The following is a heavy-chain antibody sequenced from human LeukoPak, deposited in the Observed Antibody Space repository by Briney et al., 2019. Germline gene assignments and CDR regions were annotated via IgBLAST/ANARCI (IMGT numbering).Heavy chain of an antibody. CDR3: ARVLSSGYSNWFDP. V-gene: IGHV1-18*01. D-gene: IGHD3-22*01. Sequence: ASVKVSCKASGYTSTSYGISWVRQAPGQGLEWMGWISAYNGNTNYAQKLQGRVTMTTDTSTSTAYMELRSLRSDDTAVYYCARVLSSGYSNWFDPWGQGTLVTVSS. J-gene: IGHJ5*02. CDR1: GYTSTSYG. CDR2: ISAYNGNT.